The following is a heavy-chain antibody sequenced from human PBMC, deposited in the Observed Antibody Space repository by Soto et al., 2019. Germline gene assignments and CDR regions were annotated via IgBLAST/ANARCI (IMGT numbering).Heavy chain of an antibody. J-gene: IGHJ6*02. Sequence: GASVKVSCKASGGTFSNYVINWVRQAPGQGLEWMGGIIPIFGTANYAQRFQGRVTITADESTNTAYMELSSLRSEDTAVYYCARGHRPSGSPGLDYYFYGMDVWGQGTTVTVS. D-gene: IGHD3-10*01. V-gene: IGHV1-69*13. CDR2: IIPIFGTA. CDR3: ARGHRPSGSPGLDYYFYGMDV. CDR1: GGTFSNYV.